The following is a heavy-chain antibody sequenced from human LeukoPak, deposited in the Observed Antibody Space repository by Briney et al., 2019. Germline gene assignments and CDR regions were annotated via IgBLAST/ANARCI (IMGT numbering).Heavy chain of an antibody. Sequence: ASVTVSCKASGYTFSGYYMHWVRQAPGQGLEWMGWINPNSGGTNYAQKFQGRVTITADRTISTVYMELSRLGSEDTAVYYCARGIYSYSTPFDYWGEGTLVSVSP. CDR3: ARGIYSYSTPFDY. CDR1: GYTFSGYY. CDR2: INPNSGGT. V-gene: IGHV1-2*02. D-gene: IGHD2/OR15-2a*01. J-gene: IGHJ4*02.